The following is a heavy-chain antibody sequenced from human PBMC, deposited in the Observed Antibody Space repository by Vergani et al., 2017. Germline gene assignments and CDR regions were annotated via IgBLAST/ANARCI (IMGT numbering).Heavy chain of an antibody. CDR3: AKANPRNSXYDYLYYYHVRDV. CDR2: ISGSGGST. D-gene: IGHD5-12*01. J-gene: IGHJ6*02. V-gene: IGHV3-23*01. Sequence: EVQLLESGGDLVQPGGSLRLSCAASGFTFNHYAMNWVRQAPGKGLEWVSGISGSGGSTYYAGSVKGRFTISRDSSKNTLYLQMNSLSAGDTAVYYCAKANPRNSXYDYLYYYHVRDVWGQGTTVTVSS. CDR1: GFTFNHYA.